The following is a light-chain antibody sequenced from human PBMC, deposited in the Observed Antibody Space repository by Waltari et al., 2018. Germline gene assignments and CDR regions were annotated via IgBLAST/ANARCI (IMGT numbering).Light chain of an antibody. CDR2: QDN. CDR1: SDNMANNY. J-gene: IGLJ2*01. CDR3: QSYYAYDVI. Sequence: NFMLTQPHSVSESAGQTVIISCTGSSDNMANNYAHCYQHRPGSAPVTLIYQDNQSASGVPDRFSGSIDSSSNSASLTISGLRTEDEAYYFCQSYYAYDVIFGGGTKLTVL. V-gene: IGLV6-57*02.